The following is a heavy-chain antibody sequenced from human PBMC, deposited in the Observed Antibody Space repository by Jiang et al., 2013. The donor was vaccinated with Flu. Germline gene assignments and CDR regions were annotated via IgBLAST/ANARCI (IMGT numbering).Heavy chain of an antibody. CDR2: IYYSGST. J-gene: IGHJ4*02. V-gene: IGHV4-39*01. Sequence: WGWIRQPPGKGLEWIGSIYYSGSTYYNPSLKSRVTISVDTSKNQFSLKLSSVTAADTAVYYCARQGWWTTVTSLDQNKYFDYWGQGTLVTVSS. D-gene: IGHD4-11*01. CDR3: ARQGWWTTVTSLDQNKYFDY.